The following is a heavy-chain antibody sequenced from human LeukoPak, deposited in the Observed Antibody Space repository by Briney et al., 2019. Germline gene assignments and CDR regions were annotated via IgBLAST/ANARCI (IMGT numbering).Heavy chain of an antibody. Sequence: SETLSLTCAVYGGSFSGYYWSWIRQPPGKGLEWIGEINHSGSTNYNPSLKSRVTISVDTSKNQFSLKLSSVTAADTAVYYCARQQKYSSGWYGNYYYYYMDVWGKGTTVTISS. V-gene: IGHV4-34*01. D-gene: IGHD6-19*01. J-gene: IGHJ6*03. CDR2: INHSGST. CDR3: ARQQKYSSGWYGNYYYYYMDV. CDR1: GGSFSGYY.